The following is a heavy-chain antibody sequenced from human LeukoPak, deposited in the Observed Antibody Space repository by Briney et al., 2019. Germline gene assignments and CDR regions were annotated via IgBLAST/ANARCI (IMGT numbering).Heavy chain of an antibody. CDR2: IYYSGST. CDR3: ARDLSDGYSLGLGDNPFDY. J-gene: IGHJ4*02. Sequence: SETLSLTCTVSGGSISSYYWSWIRQPPGKGLEWIGYIYYSGSTNYNPSLKSRVTISVDTSKNQFSLKLSSVTAADTAVYYCARDLSDGYSLGLGDNPFDYWGQGTLVTVSS. CDR1: GGSISSYY. V-gene: IGHV4-59*01. D-gene: IGHD5-18*01.